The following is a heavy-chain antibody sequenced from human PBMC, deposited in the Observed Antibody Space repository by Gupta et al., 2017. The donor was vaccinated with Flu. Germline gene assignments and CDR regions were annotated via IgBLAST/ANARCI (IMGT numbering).Heavy chain of an antibody. CDR3: ARGHPGGWYVDH. V-gene: IGHV3-74*01. D-gene: IGHD6-19*01. CDR2: INGDGSRT. CDR1: GFTLRSYW. J-gene: IGHJ4*02. Sequence: EVQLVESGGGLVQPGGSLRLSCAASGFTLRSYWLHWVRQAPEKGLVWVSRINGDGSRTNYADSVKSRFTISRDNAQNTVYLQMHSLSAEDTAVYYCARGHPGGWYVDHWGQGTLVAVSS.